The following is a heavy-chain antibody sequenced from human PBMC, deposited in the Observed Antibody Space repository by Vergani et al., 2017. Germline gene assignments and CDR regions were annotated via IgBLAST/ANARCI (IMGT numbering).Heavy chain of an antibody. J-gene: IGHJ4*02. CDR3: ARAKRGRLAVGATDS. CDR1: GYSFNNYA. V-gene: IGHV7-4-1*01. D-gene: IGHD6-19*01. CDR2: INPTTGNP. Sequence: QEQLVQSGSELKKPGASVKVSCKASGYSFNNYAIHWVRQAPGQGLEWMGWINPTTGNPTYARAFTGRFVFSLDTSISTAYLQLGSLKAEETAVYFCARAKRGRLAVGATDSWGQGTLLTVSS.